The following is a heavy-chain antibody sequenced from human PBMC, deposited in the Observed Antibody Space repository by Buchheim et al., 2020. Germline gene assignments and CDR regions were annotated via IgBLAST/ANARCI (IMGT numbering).Heavy chain of an antibody. J-gene: IGHJ4*02. D-gene: IGHD3-16*01. CDR1: GFTFSIYW. V-gene: IGHV3-74*01. CDR3: VRGTSPGGNTGVADY. CDR2: LCIDGSDP. Sequence: EVQLVESGGGLVQPGGSLRLSCAASGFTFSIYWMHWVRQAPGKGLVWVSRLCIDGSDPDYADSVRGRFTISRDNPKSTLFLQMNGLRDEDTAVYYCVRGTSPGGNTGVADYWGQGTL.